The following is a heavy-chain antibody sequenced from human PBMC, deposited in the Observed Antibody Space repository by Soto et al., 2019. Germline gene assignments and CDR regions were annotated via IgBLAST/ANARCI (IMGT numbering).Heavy chain of an antibody. J-gene: IGHJ5*02. CDR3: GKIMDYYDSSGYWGWNWFDP. V-gene: IGHV4-59*02. Sequence: PSETLSLTCSFSGDSVTSHYLTWIRQSPEKGLEWIGYMHYTGFSHYNPSLKSRLTISVDRSKNQFTLQLTSVTVEDTAVYYCGKIMDYYDSSGYWGWNWFDPWGQGTLVTVSS. CDR1: GDSVTSHY. D-gene: IGHD3-22*01. CDR2: MHYTGFS.